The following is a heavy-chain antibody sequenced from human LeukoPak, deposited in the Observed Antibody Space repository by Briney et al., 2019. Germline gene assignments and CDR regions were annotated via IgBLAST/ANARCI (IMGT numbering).Heavy chain of an antibody. J-gene: IGHJ4*02. Sequence: PGGSLRLSCAASGFTVSSNYMSWVPQAPGKGLEWVSVIYSGGSTCYADSVKGRFTISRDNSKNTLYLQMNSLRAEDTAVYYCARLSYSSGWYVGYWGQGTLVTVSS. V-gene: IGHV3-53*01. CDR3: ARLSYSSGWYVGY. D-gene: IGHD6-19*01. CDR2: IYSGGST. CDR1: GFTVSSNY.